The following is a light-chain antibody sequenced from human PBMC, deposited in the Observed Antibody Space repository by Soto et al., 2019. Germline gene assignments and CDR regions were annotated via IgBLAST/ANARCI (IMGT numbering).Light chain of an antibody. CDR2: KAS. V-gene: IGKV1-5*03. Sequence: DIQMTQSPSTLSGSVGDRVTITCRASQTISSWLAWYQQKPGKAPKLLIYKASTLKSGVPSRFSGSGSGKEFNLTISRLQPDDFATYYCQHYNSYSEAFGQGTKVELK. CDR1: QTISSW. J-gene: IGKJ1*01. CDR3: QHYNSYSEA.